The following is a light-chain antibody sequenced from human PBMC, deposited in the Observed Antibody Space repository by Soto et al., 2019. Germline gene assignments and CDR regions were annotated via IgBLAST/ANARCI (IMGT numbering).Light chain of an antibody. J-gene: IGKJ5*01. Sequence: EIVVTQSPATLSVSPGERATLSCRASQSVSSNLAWYQQKPGQAPRLLIYATSTRATGVPDRFSGSGSGTEFSLTISNLQSEDFAVYHCQQYDNKPPITFGQGTRLE. V-gene: IGKV3-15*01. CDR2: ATS. CDR3: QQYDNKPPIT. CDR1: QSVSSN.